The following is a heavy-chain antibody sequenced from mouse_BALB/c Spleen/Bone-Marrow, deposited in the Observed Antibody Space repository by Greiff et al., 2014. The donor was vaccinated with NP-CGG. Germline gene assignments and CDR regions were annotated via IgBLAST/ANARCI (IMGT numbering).Heavy chain of an antibody. J-gene: IGHJ3*01. Sequence: VQLQQSGPSLVQPSQSLSITCTVSGFSLTSYGVHWVRQSPGKGLEWLGVIWRGGSRDYNAAFMSRLSIAKDKPKSQVFYKMTSLQADGTAIYDGAKNGGYDGWLAYWGQGTLVTVSA. CDR2: IWRGGSR. D-gene: IGHD2-14*01. CDR1: GFSLTSYG. CDR3: AKNGGYDGWLAY. V-gene: IGHV2-5-1*01.